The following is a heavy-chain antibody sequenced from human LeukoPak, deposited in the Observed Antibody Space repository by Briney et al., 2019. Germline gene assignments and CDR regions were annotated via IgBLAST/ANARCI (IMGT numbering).Heavy chain of an antibody. CDR2: INPSGGST. CDR1: GYTFTGYY. J-gene: IGHJ4*02. V-gene: IGHV1-46*01. Sequence: ASVKVSCKASGYTFTGYYMHWVRQAPGQGLEWMGVINPSGGSTNYAQKFQGRVTMTSDTSTSTVYMELSSLRSEDTAVYFCARDRDPYYDSTGYYYDHWGQGTLVTVSS. D-gene: IGHD3-22*01. CDR3: ARDRDPYYDSTGYYYDH.